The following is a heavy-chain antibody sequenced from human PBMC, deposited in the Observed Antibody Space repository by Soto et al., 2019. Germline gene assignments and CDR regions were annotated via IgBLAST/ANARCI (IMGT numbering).Heavy chain of an antibody. CDR1: GFTFNNAW. CDR2: IKSEANGGTT. Sequence: EVQLVESGGGLVKPGGSLRLSCAASGFTFNNAWMNWVRQAPGKGLEWVARIKSEANGGTTNYAAPVEGRFTISRDDSKNALHLQMNSLKTEDTAMYFCYRDDTFDYWGQGTVVTVSS. CDR3: YRDDTFDY. V-gene: IGHV3-15*07. J-gene: IGHJ4*02. D-gene: IGHD3-22*01.